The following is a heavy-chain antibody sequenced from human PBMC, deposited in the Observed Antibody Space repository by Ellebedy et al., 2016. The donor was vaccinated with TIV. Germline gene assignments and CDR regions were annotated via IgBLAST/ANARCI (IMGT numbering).Heavy chain of an antibody. CDR3: ARATEGLDY. J-gene: IGHJ4*02. V-gene: IGHV3-13*01. D-gene: IGHD1-14*01. CDR2: IGTAGDT. Sequence: GESLKISCAASGFTFSSYWMHWVRQATGKGLEWVSAIGTAGDTYYPGSVKGRFTISRENAKNSLYLQMNSLRAGDTAVYYCARATEGLDYWGQGTLVTVSS. CDR1: GFTFSSYW.